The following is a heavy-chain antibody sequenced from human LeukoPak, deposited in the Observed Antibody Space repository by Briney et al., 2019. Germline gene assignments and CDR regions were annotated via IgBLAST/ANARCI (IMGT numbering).Heavy chain of an antibody. Sequence: GGSLRLSCAASGFTFSDYYMSWIRQAPGKGLEWVSYISSSGSTIYYADSVKGRFTISRDNSKNTLYLQMNSLRAEDTAVYYCARDLYRRMGGAKGAFDIWGQGTMVTVSS. CDR1: GFTFSDYY. CDR2: ISSSGSTI. D-gene: IGHD1-26*01. CDR3: ARDLYRRMGGAKGAFDI. V-gene: IGHV3-11*04. J-gene: IGHJ3*02.